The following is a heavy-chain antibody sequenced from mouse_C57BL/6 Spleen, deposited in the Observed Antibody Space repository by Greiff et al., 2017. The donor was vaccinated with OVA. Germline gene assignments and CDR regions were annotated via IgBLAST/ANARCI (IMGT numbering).Heavy chain of an antibody. J-gene: IGHJ2*01. CDR1: GYTFTSYW. V-gene: IGHV1-50*01. D-gene: IGHD2-2*01. Sequence: QVQLKQPGAELVKPGASVKLSCKASGYTFTSYWMQWVKQRPGQGLEWIGEIDPSDSYTNYNQKFKGKATLTVDTSSSTAYMQLSSLTSEDSAVYYCARKGIYYGYDDYWGQGTTLTVSS. CDR2: IDPSDSYT. CDR3: ARKGIYYGYDDY.